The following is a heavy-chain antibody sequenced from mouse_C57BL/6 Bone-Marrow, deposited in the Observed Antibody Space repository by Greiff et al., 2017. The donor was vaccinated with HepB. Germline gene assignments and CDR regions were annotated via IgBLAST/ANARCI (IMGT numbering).Heavy chain of an antibody. V-gene: IGHV1-82*01. CDR2: IYPGDGDT. J-gene: IGHJ2*01. D-gene: IGHD5-5*01. CDR3: AELPFGD. CDR1: GYAFSSSW. Sequence: VQLQESGPELVKPGASVKISCKASGYAFSSSWMNWVKQRPGKGLEWIGRIYPGDGDTNYNGKFKGKATLTADTSSSTAYMQLSSLTSEDSAVYFCAELPFGDWGKGTTLTVSS.